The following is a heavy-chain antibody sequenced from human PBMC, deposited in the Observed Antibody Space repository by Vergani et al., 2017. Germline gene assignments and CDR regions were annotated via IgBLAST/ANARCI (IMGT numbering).Heavy chain of an antibody. CDR1: GGTFSSYA. CDR3: ARDRTGYCSGGSCYSDFDY. CDR2: IIPIFGTA. D-gene: IGHD2-15*01. V-gene: IGHV1-69*01. Sequence: QLQLVQSGAEVKKPGSSVKVSCKASGGTFSSYAISWVRRAPGQGLEWMGGIIPIFGTANYAQKCQGRVTITADESTSTAYMELSRLRSEDTAVYYCARDRTGYCSGGSCYSDFDYWGQGTLVTVSS. J-gene: IGHJ4*02.